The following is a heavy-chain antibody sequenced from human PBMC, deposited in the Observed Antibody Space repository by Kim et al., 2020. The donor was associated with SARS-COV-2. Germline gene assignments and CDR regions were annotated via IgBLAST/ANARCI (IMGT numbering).Heavy chain of an antibody. J-gene: IGHJ4*02. V-gene: IGHV4-31*03. Sequence: SETLSLTCTVSGGSISSGGYYWSWIRQHPGKGLEWIGYIYYSGSTYYNPSLKSRVTISVDTSKNQFSLKLSSVTAADTAVYYCASVGPIAVAGTPTPYYFDYWGQGTLVTVFS. D-gene: IGHD6-19*01. CDR3: ASVGPIAVAGTPTPYYFDY. CDR1: GGSISSGGYY. CDR2: IYYSGST.